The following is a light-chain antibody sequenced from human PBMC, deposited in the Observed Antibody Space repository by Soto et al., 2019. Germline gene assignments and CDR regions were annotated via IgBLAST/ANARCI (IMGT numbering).Light chain of an antibody. J-gene: IGKJ1*01. Sequence: DIQMTQSPSTLSASLGDRVTITCRASQTVNAWLAWYQHKPGKAPKPLIYDASILESGVPARFSGSGSGTEFILTISRLQHDDVGTYYCQQYNTHSGTFGQGTKVEIK. V-gene: IGKV1-5*01. CDR1: QTVNAW. CDR3: QQYNTHSGT. CDR2: DAS.